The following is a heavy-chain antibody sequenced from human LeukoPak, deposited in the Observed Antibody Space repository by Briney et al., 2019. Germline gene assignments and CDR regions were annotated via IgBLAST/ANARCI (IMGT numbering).Heavy chain of an antibody. J-gene: IGHJ3*02. CDR1: GGSITRYY. Sequence: SETLSLTCSVSGGSITRYYWSWIRQPPGKGLEWIGYIYYSGSTKYNPSLKSRVTISVDTSKNQFSLNLSSVTAADTAVYYCARPGYSYDPHDAFDIWGQGTMVTVSS. V-gene: IGHV4-59*01. CDR2: IYYSGST. CDR3: ARPGYSYDPHDAFDI. D-gene: IGHD5-18*01.